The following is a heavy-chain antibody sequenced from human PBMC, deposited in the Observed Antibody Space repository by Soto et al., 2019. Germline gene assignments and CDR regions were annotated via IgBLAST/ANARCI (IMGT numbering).Heavy chain of an antibody. CDR1: GGSFSGYY. Sequence: QVQLQQWGAGLLKPSETLSLTCAVYGGSFSGYYWSWIRQPPGKGLEWIGEINHSGSTNYNPSLKSRVTISVDTSKNQFSLKLSSVTAADTAVYYCARGVDGGSYYHSVKDFDYWGQGTLVTVSS. CDR3: ARGVDGGSYYHSVKDFDY. J-gene: IGHJ4*02. V-gene: IGHV4-34*01. D-gene: IGHD1-26*01. CDR2: INHSGST.